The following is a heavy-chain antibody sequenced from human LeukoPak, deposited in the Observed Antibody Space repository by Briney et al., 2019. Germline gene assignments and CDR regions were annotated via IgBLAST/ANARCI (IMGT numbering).Heavy chain of an antibody. V-gene: IGHV1-2*06. CDR3: ARDHSTMIVVGTIDY. CDR1: GYTFTGYY. CDR2: IDPNSGGT. D-gene: IGHD3-22*01. J-gene: IGHJ4*02. Sequence: GASVKVSCKASGYTFTGYYMHWVRQAPGQGLEWMGRIDPNSGGTNYAQKFQGRVTMTRDTSISTAYMELSRLRSDDTAAYYCARDHSTMIVVGTIDYWGQGTLVTVSS.